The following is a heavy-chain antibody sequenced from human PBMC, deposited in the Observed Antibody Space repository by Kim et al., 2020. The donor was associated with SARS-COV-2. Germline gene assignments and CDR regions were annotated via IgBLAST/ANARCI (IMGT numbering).Heavy chain of an antibody. Sequence: YKLDSVKGRFTIARDNAKNSLYLQMNSMRAEDTAVYYCARDGEVGATDYCGQGTLVTVSS. D-gene: IGHD1-26*01. CDR3: ARDGEVGATDY. V-gene: IGHV3-7*01. J-gene: IGHJ4*02.